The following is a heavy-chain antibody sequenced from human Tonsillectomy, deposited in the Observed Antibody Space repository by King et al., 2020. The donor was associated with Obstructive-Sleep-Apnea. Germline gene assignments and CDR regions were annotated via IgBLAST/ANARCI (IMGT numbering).Heavy chain of an antibody. CDR3: AKEGGGSGVYWVDS. CDR1: GFTFSSYG. Sequence: VQLVESGGGMVQPGGSLRLSCAASGFTFSSYGISWVRQAPGKGRGVVSAIKIRWTTFYARSVRGRFSISRDNSKYTVNLQGNSWRAEDTALYYCAKEGGGSGVYWVDSWGQGTLVTVSS. J-gene: IGHJ4*02. D-gene: IGHD3-10*01. V-gene: IGHV3-23*04. CDR2: IKIRWTT.